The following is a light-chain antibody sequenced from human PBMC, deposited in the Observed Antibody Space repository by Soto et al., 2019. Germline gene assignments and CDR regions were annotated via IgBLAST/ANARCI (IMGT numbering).Light chain of an antibody. V-gene: IGLV2-8*01. CDR1: KSDIGVYDF. CDR2: EVV. CDR3: KSYAGSNTYV. Sequence: QSVLTQPPSASGSPGQSVTISCTGIKSDIGVYDFVSWYQQHPGKAPRLIIYEVVQRPSGVPDRFSGSKSGNTASLTVSGLQPADDADYFCKSYAGSNTYVFGSGTKLTVL. J-gene: IGLJ1*01.